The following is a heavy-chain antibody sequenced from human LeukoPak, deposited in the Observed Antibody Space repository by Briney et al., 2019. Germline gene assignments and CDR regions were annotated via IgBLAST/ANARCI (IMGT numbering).Heavy chain of an antibody. Sequence: GGSLRLSCAASGFTFSTYAMTWVRQAPGKGLEWVSDISGSGGSTYYADSVKGRFTISRDNSKNTLYLQMNRLRPEDTAVYYCARGTVTAPDYWGQGTLVTVSS. CDR1: GFTFSTYA. J-gene: IGHJ4*02. CDR3: ARGTVTAPDY. V-gene: IGHV3-23*01. CDR2: ISGSGGST. D-gene: IGHD2-21*02.